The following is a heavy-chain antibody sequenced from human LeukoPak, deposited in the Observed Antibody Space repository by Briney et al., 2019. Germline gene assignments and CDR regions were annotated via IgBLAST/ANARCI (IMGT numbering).Heavy chain of an antibody. V-gene: IGHV1-8*01. CDR1: GYTFTSFD. Sequence: ASVKVSCKTSGYTFTSFDINWVRQATGQGLEWVGWMNPNSGTTGYAQKFQGRVTMTTNTSISTAYMELSSLRYEDTAIYYCARAPSRDIVLMVYASDYYFDYWGLGTLVTVSS. CDR2: MNPNSGTT. CDR3: ARAPSRDIVLMVYASDYYFDY. D-gene: IGHD2-8*01. J-gene: IGHJ4*02.